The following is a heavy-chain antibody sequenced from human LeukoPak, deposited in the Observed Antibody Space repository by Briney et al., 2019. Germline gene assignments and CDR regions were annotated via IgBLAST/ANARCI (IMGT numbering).Heavy chain of an antibody. CDR2: IGGSGTNT. CDR3: AKDPFRARISAPDY. D-gene: IGHD6-6*01. J-gene: IGHJ4*02. Sequence: PGGSLRLSCAASGFTFSAYAMSWVRQAPGKGLEWVSAIGGSGTNTYYADSVKGRFNISRDNSKNTLYLQMDSLRAEDTAVYYCAKDPFRARISAPDYWGQGTPVTVS. CDR1: GFTFSAYA. V-gene: IGHV3-23*01.